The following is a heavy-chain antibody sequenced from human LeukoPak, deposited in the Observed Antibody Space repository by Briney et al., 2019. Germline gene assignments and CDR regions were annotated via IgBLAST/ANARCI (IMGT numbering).Heavy chain of an antibody. Sequence: GGSLRLSCAASGFTFSSYSMNWVRQAPGKGLEWVSSISSSSSYIYYADSVKGRFAISRDNAKNSLYLQMNSLRAEDTAVYYCARESWDIVVVPAALDYWGQGTLVTVSS. CDR1: GFTFSSYS. CDR3: ARESWDIVVVPAALDY. V-gene: IGHV3-21*01. D-gene: IGHD2-2*01. J-gene: IGHJ4*02. CDR2: ISSSSSYI.